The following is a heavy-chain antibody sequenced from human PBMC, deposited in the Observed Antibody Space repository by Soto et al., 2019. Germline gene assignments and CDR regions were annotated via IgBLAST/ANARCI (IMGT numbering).Heavy chain of an antibody. J-gene: IGHJ6*02. V-gene: IGHV5-51*01. CDR1: GYSFTSYW. CDR3: VLSSGSGSGYYYGMDV. Sequence: GESLKISCKGSGYSFTSYWIGWVRQMPGKGLEWMGIIYPGDSDTRYSPSFQGRVTISADKSISTAYLQWSSLKASDTAMYYCVLSSGSGSGYYYGMDVWGQGTTVTVSS. CDR2: IYPGDSDT. D-gene: IGHD3-10*01.